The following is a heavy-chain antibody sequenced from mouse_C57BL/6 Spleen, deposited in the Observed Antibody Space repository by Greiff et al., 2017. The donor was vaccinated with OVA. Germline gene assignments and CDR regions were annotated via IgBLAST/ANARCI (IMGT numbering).Heavy chain of an antibody. Sequence: EVQVVESEGGLVQPGSSMKLSCTASGFTFRDYYMAWVRQVPEKGLEWVANINYDGSSTYYLDSLKSRFIISRDNAKNILYLQMSSLKSEDTATYYCARIYYDYDGDYFDYWGQGTTLTVSS. CDR1: GFTFRDYY. V-gene: IGHV5-16*01. CDR3: ARIYYDYDGDYFDY. CDR2: INYDGSST. D-gene: IGHD2-4*01. J-gene: IGHJ2*01.